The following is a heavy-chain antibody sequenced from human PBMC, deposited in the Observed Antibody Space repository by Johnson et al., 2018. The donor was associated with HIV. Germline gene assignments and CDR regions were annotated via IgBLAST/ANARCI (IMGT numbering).Heavy chain of an antibody. D-gene: IGHD1-26*01. J-gene: IGHJ3*02. CDR1: GFTFSTHW. CDR2: IRYDGSNK. V-gene: IGHV3-30*02. Sequence: QVQLLESGGGLVQPGGSLRLSCAASGFTFSTHWMTWVRQAPGKGLEWVAFIRYDGSNKYYADSVKGRFTISRDNSKNTLYLQMKSLRAEDTAVYYCAKESKWESRTPHAFDIWGQGTMVTVSS. CDR3: AKESKWESRTPHAFDI.